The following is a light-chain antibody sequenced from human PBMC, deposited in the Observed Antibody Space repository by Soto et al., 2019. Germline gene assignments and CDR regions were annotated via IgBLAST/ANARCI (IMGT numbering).Light chain of an antibody. CDR1: QDISNY. V-gene: IGKV1-27*01. CDR3: QKYNGAPPET. J-gene: IGKJ3*01. Sequence: DIQMTQSPSYLSATVGDRVTITCRASQDISNYLAWHQQKPGKVPKLLIYAASTLQPGVPSRFSGSGSGTDFTLTISRLQPEDVATYYCQKYNGAPPETFGPGTKVAIK. CDR2: AAS.